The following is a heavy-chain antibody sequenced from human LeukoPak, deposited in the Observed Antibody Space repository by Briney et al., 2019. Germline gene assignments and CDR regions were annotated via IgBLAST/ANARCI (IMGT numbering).Heavy chain of an antibody. CDR2: INPNSGGT. CDR1: GYTFTGYY. CDR3: ARDAGIAAAADY. D-gene: IGHD6-13*01. Sequence: ASVKVSCKASGYTFTGYYMHWVRQAPGQGLECMGWINPNSGGTNYAQKFQGRVTMTRDTSISTAYMELSRLRSDDTAVYYCARDAGIAAAADYWDQGTLVTVSS. V-gene: IGHV1-2*02. J-gene: IGHJ4*02.